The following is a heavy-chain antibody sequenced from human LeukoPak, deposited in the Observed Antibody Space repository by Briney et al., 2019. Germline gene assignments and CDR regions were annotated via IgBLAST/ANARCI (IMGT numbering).Heavy chain of an antibody. CDR3: ARDREGSRDAFDI. CDR1: GFTFSRYW. Sequence: GGSLRLSCAASGFTFSRYWMSRVRQAPGKGLELVANIKQDGSARFYGDSVKGRFTVSRDNAKNSLYIQMNSLRAEDTAVYYCARDREGSRDAFDIWGQGTMVTVSS. V-gene: IGHV3-7*01. J-gene: IGHJ3*02. CDR2: IKQDGSAR. D-gene: IGHD1-26*01.